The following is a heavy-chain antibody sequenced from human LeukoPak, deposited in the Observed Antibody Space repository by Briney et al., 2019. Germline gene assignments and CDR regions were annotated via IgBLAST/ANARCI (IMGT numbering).Heavy chain of an antibody. D-gene: IGHD7-27*01. CDR1: GFAFSNYG. J-gene: IGHJ5*02. V-gene: IGHV3-23*01. CDR2: ISGSGDDT. Sequence: GGSLRLSCVGSGFAFSNYGMQWVRQAPGQGLEWISSISGSGDDTHYADSVKGRFTISRDNSKSTLYLQMNSLRAEDTAIFYCAKLTGEFTGPWGQGTLVTVSS. CDR3: AKLTGEFTGP.